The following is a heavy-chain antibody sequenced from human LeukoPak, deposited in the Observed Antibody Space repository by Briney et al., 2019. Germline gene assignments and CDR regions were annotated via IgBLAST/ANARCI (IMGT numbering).Heavy chain of an antibody. D-gene: IGHD3-3*01. J-gene: IGHJ4*02. CDR2: IWYGGSNT. V-gene: IGHV3-33*08. CDR1: GFTFSTYG. Sequence: GGSLRLSCAASGFTFSTYGMHWVRQAPGKGLEWVAVIWYGGSNTYYADSVKGRFTISRDNSKNTLYLQMNSLRAEDTAVYYCARDRGNNYDFWSGYPKPSSLDYWGQGTLVTVSS. CDR3: ARDRGNNYDFWSGYPKPSSLDY.